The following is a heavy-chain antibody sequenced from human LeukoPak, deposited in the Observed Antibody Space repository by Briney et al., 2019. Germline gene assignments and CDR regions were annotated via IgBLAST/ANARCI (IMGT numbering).Heavy chain of an antibody. D-gene: IGHD3-3*01. CDR1: GFTFSSYS. CDR2: ISSSSSYI. Sequence: GRSLRLSCAASGFTFSSYSMNWVRQAPGKGLEWVSSISSSSSYIYYADSVKGRFTISRDNAKNSLYLQMNSLRAEDTAVYYCAREHYDFWSGYYTFMVYWGQGTLVTVSS. J-gene: IGHJ4*02. V-gene: IGHV3-21*01. CDR3: AREHYDFWSGYYTFMVY.